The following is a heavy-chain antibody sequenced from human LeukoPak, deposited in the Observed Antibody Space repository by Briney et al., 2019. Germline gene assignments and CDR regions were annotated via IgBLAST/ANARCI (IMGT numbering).Heavy chain of an antibody. V-gene: IGHV1-2*02. CDR2: INPNSGGT. J-gene: IGHJ6*02. Sequence: GASVKVSCKASGYTFTGYYMHWVRQAPGQGLEWMGWINPNSGGTNYAQKFQGRVTMTRDTSISTAYMELIRLRSDDTAVYYCARHGYCSSTSCYRYYGMDVWGQGTTVTVSS. CDR1: GYTFTGYY. D-gene: IGHD2-2*01. CDR3: ARHGYCSSTSCYRYYGMDV.